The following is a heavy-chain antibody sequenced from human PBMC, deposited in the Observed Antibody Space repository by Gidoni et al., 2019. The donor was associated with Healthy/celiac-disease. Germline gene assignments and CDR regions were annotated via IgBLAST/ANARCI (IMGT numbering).Heavy chain of an antibody. Sequence: QVQLQESGPGLVKPSETLSLTCAVSGYSISSGYYWGWIRQPPGKGLEWIGSIYHSGSTYYNPSLKSRVTISVDTSKNQFSLKLSSVTAADTAVYYCARRSPRPLGGYDPYFDYWGQGTLVTVSS. D-gene: IGHD3-22*01. J-gene: IGHJ4*02. CDR3: ARRSPRPLGGYDPYFDY. CDR1: GYSISSGYY. CDR2: IYHSGST. V-gene: IGHV4-38-2*01.